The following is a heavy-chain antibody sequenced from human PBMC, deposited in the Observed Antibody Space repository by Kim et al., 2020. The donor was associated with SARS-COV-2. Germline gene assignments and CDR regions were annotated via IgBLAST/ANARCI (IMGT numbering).Heavy chain of an antibody. CDR3: AKRNIVPNWFDP. Sequence: YYADSVKGRFTISRDNSKNTLYLQMNSLRAEDTAVYYCAKRNIVPNWFDPWGQGTLVTVSS. V-gene: IGHV3-23*01. J-gene: IGHJ5*02. D-gene: IGHD2-8*01.